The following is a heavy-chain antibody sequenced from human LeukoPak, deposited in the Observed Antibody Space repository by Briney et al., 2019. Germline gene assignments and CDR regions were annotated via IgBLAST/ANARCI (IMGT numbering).Heavy chain of an antibody. CDR2: INGDGSST. CDR1: GFTFSSYW. D-gene: IGHD6-6*01. V-gene: IGHV3-74*01. Sequence: GRSLRLSCAASGFTFSSYWMHWVRQAPGKGLVWVSRINGDGSSTSYADSVKGRLTISRDNAKNTLYLQMNSLRAEDTAVYYCARGYSSSYRIDYWGQGTLVTVSS. CDR3: ARGYSSSYRIDY. J-gene: IGHJ4*02.